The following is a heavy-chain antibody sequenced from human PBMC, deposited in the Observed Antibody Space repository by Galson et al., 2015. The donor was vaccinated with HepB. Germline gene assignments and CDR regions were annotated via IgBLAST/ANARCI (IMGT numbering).Heavy chain of an antibody. CDR3: TRAAVTGTYIFDV. CDR2: IRSNTYNYAT. D-gene: IGHD1-7*01. V-gene: IGHV3-73*01. J-gene: IGHJ3*01. Sequence: SLRLSCAASGFAFSDSAIHWVRQASGKGLEWLGRIRSNTYNYATLYTASVKGRFTISRDDSKNTAYLQMNSLKTEDTALYFCTRAAVTGTYIFDVRGRGTTVIVSS. CDR1: GFAFSDSA.